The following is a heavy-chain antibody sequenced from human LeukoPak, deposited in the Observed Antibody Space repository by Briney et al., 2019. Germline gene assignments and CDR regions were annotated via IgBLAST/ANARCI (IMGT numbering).Heavy chain of an antibody. D-gene: IGHD2-2*01. CDR3: ARSPCSSTSCYYYYGMDV. V-gene: IGHV4-4*07. Sequence: SETLSLTCTVSGGSISSYYWSWIRQPAGKGLEWIGHIYNSGSTNYNPSLKSRVTISLDTSKNQFSLKVSSVTAADTAVYYCARSPCSSTSCYYYYGMDVWGQGTTVTVSS. CDR2: IYNSGST. J-gene: IGHJ6*02. CDR1: GGSISSYY.